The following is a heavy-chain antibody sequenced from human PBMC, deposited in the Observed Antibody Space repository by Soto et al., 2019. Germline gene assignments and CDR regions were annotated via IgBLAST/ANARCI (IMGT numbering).Heavy chain of an antibody. Sequence: EVQLLGSGGGLVQPGGSLRLSCAASGFTFSSYAMSWVRQAPGKGLEWVSAISGSGGSTYYADSVKGRFTISRDNSENTLYLQMNSLRAEDTAVYYSAKDKRYCSGGSCYSYAFDIWGQGTMVTVSS. D-gene: IGHD2-15*01. V-gene: IGHV3-23*01. CDR1: GFTFSSYA. J-gene: IGHJ3*02. CDR2: ISGSGGST. CDR3: AKDKRYCSGGSCYSYAFDI.